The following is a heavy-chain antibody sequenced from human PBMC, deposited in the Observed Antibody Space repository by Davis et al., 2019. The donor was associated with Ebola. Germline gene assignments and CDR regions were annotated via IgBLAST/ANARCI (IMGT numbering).Heavy chain of an antibody. CDR1: GFSFTTGGVC. CDR3: ARTRGGVAGAFDI. Sequence: SGPTLVKPTQTLTLPCTFSGFSFTTGGVCVGWVRQPPGKALEWLGFIYGNDDKRYSPSLQSRLTITEDTSKNQVVLRMTNMDPVDTATYYCARTRGGVAGAFDIWGQGTMVTVSS. D-gene: IGHD3-10*01. CDR2: IYGNDDK. V-gene: IGHV2-5*01. J-gene: IGHJ3*02.